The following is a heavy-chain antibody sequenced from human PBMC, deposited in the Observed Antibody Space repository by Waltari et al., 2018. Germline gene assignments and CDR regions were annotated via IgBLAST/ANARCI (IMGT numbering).Heavy chain of an antibody. J-gene: IGHJ4*02. Sequence: QVQLQQWGAGLLKPSETLSLTCAVYGGSFSDYYWSWIRQPPGKGLEWIGQINHSGSAYYKESLKSRVTISVDTSKNQLSLRLTSVTAADTAVYYCARGPQTPTHDFDYWGQGTLVTVSS. CDR3: ARGPQTPTHDFDY. V-gene: IGHV4-34*02. CDR2: INHSGSA. D-gene: IGHD2-15*01. CDR1: GGSFSDYY.